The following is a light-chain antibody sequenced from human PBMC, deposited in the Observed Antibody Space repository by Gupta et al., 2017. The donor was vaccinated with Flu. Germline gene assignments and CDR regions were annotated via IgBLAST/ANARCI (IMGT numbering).Light chain of an antibody. V-gene: IGLV1-40*01. J-gene: IGLJ3*02. Sequence: QSVLSQPPPVSWAPGQRVTISCTVRSSKIWAGFDLHWYQQLPGTAPKLLIYGNSPRPSGVPDRFSGSKSGTSASLTITGLQAEDEADYYCQSYDSSLSGSVFGGGTKVTVL. CDR2: GNS. CDR1: SSKIWAGFD. CDR3: QSYDSSLSGSV.